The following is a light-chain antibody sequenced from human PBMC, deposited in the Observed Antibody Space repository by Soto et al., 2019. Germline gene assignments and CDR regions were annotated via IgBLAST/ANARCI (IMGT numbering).Light chain of an antibody. J-gene: IGKJ5*01. V-gene: IGKV1-33*01. Sequence: SSVAAAVGDRVTITFQTSKDISTSVAWDQQKPGKAPNLLIYDASSWETGVPSRFSGSGSGTDFTLTISSLQPEDFATYYCQQHDNLPLTFGQGTLLEIK. CDR3: QQHDNLPLT. CDR1: KDISTS. CDR2: DAS.